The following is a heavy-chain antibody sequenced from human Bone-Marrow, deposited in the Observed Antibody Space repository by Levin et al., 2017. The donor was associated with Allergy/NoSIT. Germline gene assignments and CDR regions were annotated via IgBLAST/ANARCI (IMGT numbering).Heavy chain of an antibody. Sequence: TGGSLRLSCTVSGGSISSYYWSWIRQPPGKGLEWIGYIYYSGSTNYNPSLKSRVTISVDTSKNQFSLKLSSVTAADTAVYYCARGGGIAAAGTWWFDPWGQGTLVTVSS. V-gene: IGHV4-59*01. CDR3: ARGGGIAAAGTWWFDP. J-gene: IGHJ5*02. D-gene: IGHD6-13*01. CDR2: IYYSGST. CDR1: GGSISSYY.